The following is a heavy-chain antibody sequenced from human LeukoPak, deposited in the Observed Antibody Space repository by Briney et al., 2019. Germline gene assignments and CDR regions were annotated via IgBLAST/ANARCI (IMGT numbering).Heavy chain of an antibody. CDR1: GFTFSNYA. D-gene: IGHD2-2*02. CDR2: ISASGRST. V-gene: IGHV3-23*01. Sequence: GGSLRLSCAASGFTFSNYAMSWVRQAPGKGLEWVSAISASGRSTYYADSVKGRFTISRDYSKNTLSLQMNSLRAEDTAVYYCAGYNCSSTTCYTGGFDYWGQGTLVTVSS. J-gene: IGHJ4*02. CDR3: AGYNCSSTTCYTGGFDY.